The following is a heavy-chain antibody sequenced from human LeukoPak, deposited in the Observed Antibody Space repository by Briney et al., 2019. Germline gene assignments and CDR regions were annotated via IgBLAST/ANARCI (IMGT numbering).Heavy chain of an antibody. J-gene: IGHJ4*02. CDR1: GFTFSSYT. Sequence: PGGSLRLSCVASGFTFSSYTMSWVRQAPGKGLEWVSALNAGGGSTHYADSVRGRFTISRDNSKNTLYLQMNSLRAEDTAVYYCAEVILNHYFDYWGQGTLVTVSS. CDR2: LNAGGGST. CDR3: AEVILNHYFDY. V-gene: IGHV3-23*01.